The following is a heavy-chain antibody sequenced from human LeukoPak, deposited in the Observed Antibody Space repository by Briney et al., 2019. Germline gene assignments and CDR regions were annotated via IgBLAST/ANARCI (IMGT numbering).Heavy chain of an antibody. CDR3: TTGPLRGGSYWILGY. V-gene: IGHV3-15*01. D-gene: IGHD1-26*01. CDR1: GFRFSNAW. CDR2: IKSKTEGGTT. Sequence: GGSLRLSCAASGFRFSNAWMSWVRQAPGKGLEWVGRIKSKTEGGTTDYAAPVKGRFTISRDDSENTLYLQMNSLKTEDTAVYHCTTGPLRGGSYWILGYWGQGTLVSVPS. J-gene: IGHJ4*02.